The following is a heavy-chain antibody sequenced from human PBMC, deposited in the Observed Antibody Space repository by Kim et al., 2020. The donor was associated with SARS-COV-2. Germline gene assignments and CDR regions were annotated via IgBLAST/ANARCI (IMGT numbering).Heavy chain of an antibody. D-gene: IGHD3-16*02. CDR3: ARGVPGFDDYIWGSYRYTGWSYCDY. CDR1: GGSFSGYY. V-gene: IGHV4-34*01. J-gene: IGHJ4*02. Sequence: SETLSLTCAVYGGSFSGYYWSWIRQPPGKGLEWIGEINHSGSTNYNPSLKSRVTISVDTSKNQFSLKLSSVTAADTAGYYCARGVPGFDDYIWGSYRYTGWSYCDYWGQGTLVTGSS. CDR2: INHSGST.